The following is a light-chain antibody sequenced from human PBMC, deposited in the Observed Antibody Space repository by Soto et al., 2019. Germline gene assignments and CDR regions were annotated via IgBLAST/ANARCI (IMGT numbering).Light chain of an antibody. J-gene: IGKJ4*01. V-gene: IGKV1-5*01. Sequence: DIQITQSPSTLSASVGDRFTITCRASHSISSWLAWYQQKPGKAPKLLIYDASSLESDVPSRFSGSGSGTEFTLTISSLQPDDFATYYCQQYNTYSPLTFGGGTKVDI. CDR2: DAS. CDR3: QQYNTYSPLT. CDR1: HSISSW.